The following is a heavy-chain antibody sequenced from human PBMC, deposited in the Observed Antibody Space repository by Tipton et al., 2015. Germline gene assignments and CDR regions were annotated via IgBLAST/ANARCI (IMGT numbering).Heavy chain of an antibody. CDR2: ISYSETS. Sequence: LRLSCAVYGGSFSGYYWSWIRQPPGKGLEWIGYISYSETSHYNPSLKSRVTISIDTSKNQFSLKLTSVTAADTAVYYCARDLEHGMDVWGQGTTVTVSS. CDR1: GGSFSGYY. D-gene: IGHD5-24*01. V-gene: IGHV4-34*11. CDR3: ARDLEHGMDV. J-gene: IGHJ6*02.